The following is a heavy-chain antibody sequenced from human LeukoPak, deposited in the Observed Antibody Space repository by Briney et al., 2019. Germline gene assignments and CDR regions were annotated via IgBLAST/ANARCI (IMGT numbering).Heavy chain of an antibody. Sequence: SETLSLTCTVSGGSISSGGYYWSWIRQHPGKGLEWIGYIYYSGSTYYNPSLKSRVTISVDTSKNQFSLKLISVTAADTAVYYCARGAYFGSAFDYWGQGNLVTVSS. CDR1: GGSISSGGYY. J-gene: IGHJ4*02. CDR2: IYYSGST. CDR3: ARGAYFGSAFDY. V-gene: IGHV4-31*03. D-gene: IGHD3-10*01.